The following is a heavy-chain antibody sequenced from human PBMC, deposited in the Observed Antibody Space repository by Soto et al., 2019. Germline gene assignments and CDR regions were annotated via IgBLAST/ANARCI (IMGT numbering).Heavy chain of an antibody. CDR1: GFTFSSYS. V-gene: IGHV3-48*02. Sequence: PGGSLRLSCAASGFTFSSYSMNWVRQAPGKGLEWVSYISSSSSTIYYADSVKGRFTISRDNAKNSLYLQMNSLRDEDTAVYYCARFETSDFWSGYLGYFDYWGQGTLVTVSS. CDR3: ARFETSDFWSGYLGYFDY. J-gene: IGHJ4*02. CDR2: ISSSSSTI. D-gene: IGHD3-3*01.